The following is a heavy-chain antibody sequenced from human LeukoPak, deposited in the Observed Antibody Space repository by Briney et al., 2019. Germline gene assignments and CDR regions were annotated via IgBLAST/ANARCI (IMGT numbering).Heavy chain of an antibody. CDR2: IIPIFGTA. V-gene: IGHV1-69*05. D-gene: IGHD4-11*01. Sequence: VASVKVSCKASGGTFSNYAISWVRQAPGQGLEWMGGIIPIFGTANYAQKFQGRVTITTDESTSTAYMELSSLRSEDTAVYYCASLSDYSNYYYYYMDVWGKGTTVTVSS. J-gene: IGHJ6*03. CDR3: ASLSDYSNYYYYYMDV. CDR1: GGTFSNYA.